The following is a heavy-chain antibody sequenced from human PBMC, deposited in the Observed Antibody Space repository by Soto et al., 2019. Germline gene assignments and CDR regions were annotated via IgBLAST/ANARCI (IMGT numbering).Heavy chain of an antibody. Sequence: XGSLSLSCAASVFTFSSYSVSWVLQAPGKGLEWVSAISGSGGSTYYADSVKGRFTISRDNSKNTLYLQMNSLRAEDTAVYYCASKKVGATLPGAFDIWGQGTMVTVSS. CDR2: ISGSGGST. J-gene: IGHJ3*02. D-gene: IGHD1-26*01. CDR1: VFTFSSYS. CDR3: ASKKVGATLPGAFDI. V-gene: IGHV3-23*01.